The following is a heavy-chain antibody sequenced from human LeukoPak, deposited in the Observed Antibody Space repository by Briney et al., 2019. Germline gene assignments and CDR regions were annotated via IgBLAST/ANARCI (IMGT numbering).Heavy chain of an antibody. CDR1: GYSISSGYY. CDR3: ASPWDF. CDR2: IYHSGST. Sequence: SETLSLTCTVSGYSISSGYYWGWIRQPPGKGLEWIGSIYHSGSTNYNPSLKSRVTISVDTSKNQFSLKLSSVTAADTAVYYCASPWDFWGQGTLVTVSS. V-gene: IGHV4-38-2*02. J-gene: IGHJ4*02.